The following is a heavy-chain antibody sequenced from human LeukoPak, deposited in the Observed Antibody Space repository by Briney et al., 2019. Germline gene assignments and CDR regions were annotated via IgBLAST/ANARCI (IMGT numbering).Heavy chain of an antibody. Sequence: GESLKISCKGSGYSFTSYWIGWVRQMPGKGLEWMGIIYPGDSDTRYSPSFQGQVTISANKSITTAYLQWSSLKASDTAMYYCARPEGWIGSYYGAFDIWGQGTMVTVSS. V-gene: IGHV5-51*01. CDR1: GYSFTSYW. CDR3: ARPEGWIGSYYGAFDI. CDR2: IYPGDSDT. J-gene: IGHJ3*02. D-gene: IGHD1-26*01.